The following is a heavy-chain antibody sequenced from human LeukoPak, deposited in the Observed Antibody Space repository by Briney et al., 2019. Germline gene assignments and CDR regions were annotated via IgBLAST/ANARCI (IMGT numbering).Heavy chain of an antibody. J-gene: IGHJ4*02. CDR3: ARGGHDWNYVGEWYFDS. CDR1: GGSISGYS. CDR2: TDYSGST. Sequence: KPSETLSLTCTVSGGSISGYSWSWIRQPPGKGLEWIGYTDYSGSTTYNPSLKSRVTISLDTSKNQFSLRLRSVTDADTAVYYCARGGHDWNYVGEWYFDSWGQGTQVIVSS. V-gene: IGHV4-59*08. D-gene: IGHD1-7*01.